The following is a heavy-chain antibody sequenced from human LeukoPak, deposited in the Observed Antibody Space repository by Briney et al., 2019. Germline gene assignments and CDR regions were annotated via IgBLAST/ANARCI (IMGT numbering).Heavy chain of an antibody. Sequence: GGSLRLSCAASGFTFSSYGMHWVRQAPGKGLEWVALIRYDRSNKYYADSVKGRFTISRDNSKNTLYLQMNSLRAEDTAVYYCAKDWGYYDSSGNDAFDIWGQGTMVTVSS. J-gene: IGHJ3*02. V-gene: IGHV3-30*02. CDR3: AKDWGYYDSSGNDAFDI. CDR2: IRYDRSNK. D-gene: IGHD3-22*01. CDR1: GFTFSSYG.